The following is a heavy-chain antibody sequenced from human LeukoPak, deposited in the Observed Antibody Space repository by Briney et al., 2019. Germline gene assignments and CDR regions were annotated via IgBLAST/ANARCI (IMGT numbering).Heavy chain of an antibody. J-gene: IGHJ4*02. CDR2: FDPEDGET. D-gene: IGHD6-13*01. Sequence: ASVKVSCKVSGYTLTELSMHWVRQAPGKGLEWMGGFDPEDGETIYAQKFQGRVTITRDTSASTAYMELSSLRSEDTAVYYCARGEQQLDTDFDYWGQGTLVTVSS. V-gene: IGHV1-24*01. CDR3: ARGEQQLDTDFDY. CDR1: GYTLTELS.